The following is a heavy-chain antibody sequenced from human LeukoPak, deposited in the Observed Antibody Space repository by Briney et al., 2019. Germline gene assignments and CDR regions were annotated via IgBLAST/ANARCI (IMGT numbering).Heavy chain of an antibody. CDR2: VYYSGNT. CDR1: GGSYY. CDR3: ARHVRDTYCSGGSCYEGEEELWFDP. D-gene: IGHD2-15*01. V-gene: IGHV4-59*08. Sequence: SETLSLTCTVSGGSYYWSWIRQPPGKGLEWIGFVYYSGNTNYNPSLKSRVTISLDTSKNQFSLKLSSVTAADTAVYYCARHVRDTYCSGGSCYEGEEELWFDPWGQGTLVTVSS. J-gene: IGHJ5*02.